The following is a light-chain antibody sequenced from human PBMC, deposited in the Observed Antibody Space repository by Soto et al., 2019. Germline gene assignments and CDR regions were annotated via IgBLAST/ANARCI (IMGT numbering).Light chain of an antibody. J-gene: IGKJ2*02. Sequence: EIPMTQSPSAMSSSVGARVTITCRASQGISSYLAWFQQKPGKVPKSLIYAASSLQSGGPSRFSGSGSGTEFSLTINSLQPEDLATYYCLQHNSYLQWTFGQGTKMEIK. CDR3: LQHNSYLQWT. CDR1: QGISSY. V-gene: IGKV1-17*03. CDR2: AAS.